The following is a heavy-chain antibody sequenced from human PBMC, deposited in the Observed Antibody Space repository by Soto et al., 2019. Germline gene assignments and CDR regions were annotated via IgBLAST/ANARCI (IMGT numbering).Heavy chain of an antibody. V-gene: IGHV4-31*03. J-gene: IGHJ5*02. D-gene: IGHD3-3*01. CDR1: GGSISSGGYY. CDR3: ARVPYYDFWSGYYANWFDP. Sequence: SETLSLTCTVSGGSISSGGYYWSWIRQHPGKGLEWIGYIYYSVSTYYNPSLKSRVTISVDTSKNQFSLKLSSVTAADTAVYYCARVPYYDFWSGYYANWFDPWGQGTLVTVSS. CDR2: IYYSVST.